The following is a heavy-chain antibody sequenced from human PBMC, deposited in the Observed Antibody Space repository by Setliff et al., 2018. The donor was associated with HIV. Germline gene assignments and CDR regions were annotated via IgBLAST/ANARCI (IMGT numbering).Heavy chain of an antibody. V-gene: IGHV3-48*04. J-gene: IGHJ4*02. D-gene: IGHD2-21*01. Sequence: GGSLRLSCAASGFTFSSYSMNWVRQAPGKGLEWVSSISSSSSTIYYADSVKGRFTISSDNAKNSLYLQMTSLRAEDTAVYYCVRDIPWSGNSDTSPPEWGQGTLVTVSS. CDR3: VRDIPWSGNSDTSPPE. CDR1: GFTFSSYS. CDR2: ISSSSSTI.